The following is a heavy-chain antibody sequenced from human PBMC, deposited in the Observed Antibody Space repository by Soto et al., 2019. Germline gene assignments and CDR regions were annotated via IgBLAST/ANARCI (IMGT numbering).Heavy chain of an antibody. CDR2: ILHTGGT. J-gene: IGHJ4*02. V-gene: IGHV4-30-2*01. Sequence: TLSLTCAVSGGSISGGGFSWSWIRQPPGKGLEWIGYILHTGGTQYNPSLKSRVSMSVDKSKNQFSLHMTSVTAADTAVYYCARRQFGEGLDYWGQGALGTVSS. D-gene: IGHD3-10*01. CDR1: GGSISGGGFS. CDR3: ARRQFGEGLDY.